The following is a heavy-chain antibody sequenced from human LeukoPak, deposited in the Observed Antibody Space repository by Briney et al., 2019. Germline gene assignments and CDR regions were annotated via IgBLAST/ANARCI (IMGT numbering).Heavy chain of an antibody. J-gene: IGHJ3*02. D-gene: IGHD1-26*01. CDR1: GYTLTELS. Sequence: ASVKVSCKVSGYTLTELSMHWLRQAPGKGLEWMGGFDPEDGETIYAQKFQGRVTMTEDTSTDTAYMELSSLRSEDTAVYYCATAVVVGDAFDIWGQGTMVTVSS. CDR3: ATAVVVGDAFDI. CDR2: FDPEDGET. V-gene: IGHV1-24*01.